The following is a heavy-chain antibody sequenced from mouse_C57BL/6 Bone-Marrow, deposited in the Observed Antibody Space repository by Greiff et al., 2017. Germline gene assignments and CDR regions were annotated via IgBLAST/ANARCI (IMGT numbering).Heavy chain of an antibody. V-gene: IGHV1-69*01. CDR1: GYTFTSYW. CDR2: IDPSDSYT. J-gene: IGHJ1*03. CDR3: ARGGETHWYFDV. Sequence: QVQLQQPGAELVMPGASVKLSCKASGYTFTSYWMHWVKQRPGQGLEWIGEIDPSDSYTNYNQKFKGKSTLTVDKSSSTAYMQLSSLTSEDSAVYYCARGGETHWYFDVWGTGTTVTVSS.